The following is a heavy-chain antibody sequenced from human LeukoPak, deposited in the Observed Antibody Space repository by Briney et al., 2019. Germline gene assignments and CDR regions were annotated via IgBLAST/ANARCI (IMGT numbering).Heavy chain of an antibody. CDR1: GFTFSGYE. V-gene: IGHV3-48*03. CDR2: ISSRGSTI. CDR3: ARDSNVDTTMDFDH. J-gene: IGHJ4*02. D-gene: IGHD5-18*01. Sequence: GGSLRLSCAASGFTFSGYEMNWVRQAPGKGLEWVSYISSRGSTIYYADSVKGRFTISRDNAKISLYLQMNSLRAEDTAVYYCARDSNVDTTMDFDHWGQGTLVTVSS.